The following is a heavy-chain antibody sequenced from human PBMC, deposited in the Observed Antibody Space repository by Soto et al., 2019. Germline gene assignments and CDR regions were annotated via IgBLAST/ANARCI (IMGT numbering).Heavy chain of an antibody. CDR1: GFTFSNFA. J-gene: IGHJ6*03. Sequence: PGGSLTLSCAASGFTFSNFAMAWVRQAPGKGLEWVSAISGSGGSTYYADSVKGRFTISRDNSKNTLYLQMNSLRAEDTAVYYCAKWGLGQQPIHMDVWGKGTTVTVSS. D-gene: IGHD6-13*01. CDR3: AKWGLGQQPIHMDV. V-gene: IGHV3-23*01. CDR2: ISGSGGST.